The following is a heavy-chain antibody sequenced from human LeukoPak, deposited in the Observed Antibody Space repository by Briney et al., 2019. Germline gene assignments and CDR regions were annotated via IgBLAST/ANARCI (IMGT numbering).Heavy chain of an antibody. CDR2: FDPEDGET. V-gene: IGHV1-24*01. CDR1: GYTFIDYY. CDR3: ATSYDSSGFDY. Sequence: ASVKVSCKASGYTFIDYYIHWVRQAPGKGLEWMGGFDPEDGETIYAQKFQGRVTMTEDTSTDTAYMELSSLRSEDTAVYYCATSYDSSGFDYWGQGTLVTVSS. J-gene: IGHJ4*02. D-gene: IGHD3-22*01.